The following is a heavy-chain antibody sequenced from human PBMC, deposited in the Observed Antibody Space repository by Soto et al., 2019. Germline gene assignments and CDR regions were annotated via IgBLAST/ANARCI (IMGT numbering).Heavy chain of an antibody. CDR2: MYYSGST. CDR3: ARGNGYGYGLFDY. V-gene: IGHV4-59*01. D-gene: IGHD5-18*01. Sequence: QVQLQESGPGLVKPSETLSLTCTVSGVSISSYYWSWTRQPPGKGLEWIGYMYYSGSTNYNPSLKSRVTITVDTSKNQFSLKWSSVTAADTAVYYCARGNGYGYGLFDYWGQGTLVAVSS. CDR1: GVSISSYY. J-gene: IGHJ4*02.